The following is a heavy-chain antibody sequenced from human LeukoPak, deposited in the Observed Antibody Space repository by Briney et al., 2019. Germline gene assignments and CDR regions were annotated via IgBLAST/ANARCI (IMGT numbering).Heavy chain of an antibody. CDR1: GYTFTVYF. J-gene: IGHJ4*02. CDR3: ARATYYYDSSGLPRDY. Sequence: ASVKVSCKASGYTFTVYFMHWVRQAPGQGLEWMGWINPNSGGTNYAQKFQGRVTMTRDTSISTAYMELSRLRSDDTAVYYCARATYYYDSSGLPRDYWGQGTLVTVSS. D-gene: IGHD3-22*01. V-gene: IGHV1-2*02. CDR2: INPNSGGT.